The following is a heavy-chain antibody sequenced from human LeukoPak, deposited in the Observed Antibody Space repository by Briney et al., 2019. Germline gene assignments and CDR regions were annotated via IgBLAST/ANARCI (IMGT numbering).Heavy chain of an antibody. CDR3: AKDRAEGDYYFDY. J-gene: IGHJ4*02. CDR1: GFTFSSYA. Sequence: GGSLRLSCAASGFTFSSYAMSWVRQAPGKGLEWVAFIRYDGSNKYYADSVKGRFTISRDNSKNTLYLQMNSLRAEDTAVYYCAKDRAEGDYYFDYWGQGTLVTVSS. V-gene: IGHV3-30*02. D-gene: IGHD1-26*01. CDR2: IRYDGSNK.